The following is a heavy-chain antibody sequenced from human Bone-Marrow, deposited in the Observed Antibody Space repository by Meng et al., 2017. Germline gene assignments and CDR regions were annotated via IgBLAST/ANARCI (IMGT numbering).Heavy chain of an antibody. CDR3: TRDGYSDCSRTSCFDY. D-gene: IGHD2-2*01. J-gene: IGHJ4*02. Sequence: QVQLVQSGSDLRKPGASVKVSCKASGYTLTSYAINWLRQAPGQGLEWMGWINTKTGNPTYAQGFTGRLVFSLDTSVSTAYLQISGLKADDTAVYYCTRDGYSDCSRTSCFDYWGQGTLVTVSS. V-gene: IGHV7-4-1*02. CDR2: INTKTGNP. CDR1: GYTLTSYA.